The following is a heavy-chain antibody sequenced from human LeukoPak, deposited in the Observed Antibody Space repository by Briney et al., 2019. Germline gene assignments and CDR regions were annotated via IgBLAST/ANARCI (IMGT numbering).Heavy chain of an antibody. CDR3: ARCGYYYMDV. J-gene: IGHJ6*03. Sequence: KTSETLSLTCTVSGGSISSGSYYWSWIRQPAGKGLEWIGRIYTSGSTNYNPSLKSRVTISVDTSKNQFSLKLSSVTAADTAVYYCARCGYYYMDVWGKGTTVTVSS. D-gene: IGHD2-21*01. CDR1: GGSISSGSYY. CDR2: IYTSGST. V-gene: IGHV4-61*02.